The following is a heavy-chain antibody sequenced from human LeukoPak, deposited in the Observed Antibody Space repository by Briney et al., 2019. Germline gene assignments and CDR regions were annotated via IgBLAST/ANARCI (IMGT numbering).Heavy chain of an antibody. D-gene: IGHD6-19*01. V-gene: IGHV3-7*01. CDR3: ATGYSSGWYFYFQH. Sequence: GGSLRLSCGASEFTFGSYWMSWVRQAPGKGLEWVANIKQDGSQKYYVDSVKGRFTISRDNAKNSLSLRMNSLSAEDTAVYYCATGYSSGWYFYFQHWGQGSLVSVSS. J-gene: IGHJ1*01. CDR1: EFTFGSYW. CDR2: IKQDGSQK.